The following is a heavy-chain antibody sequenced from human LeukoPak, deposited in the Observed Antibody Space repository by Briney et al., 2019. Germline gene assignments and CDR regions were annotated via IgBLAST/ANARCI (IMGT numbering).Heavy chain of an antibody. J-gene: IGHJ3*01. Sequence: PSVPLSLPCTVYVGPLRGHYGSWMRQSTGKGVEGIGDIHHDGRTKYSPSLRSRVTIVIDTSKNEFSLRLTRVTAADTAMYFCAREPEPQDYGDTFDTYDLWGQGTMAIVSS. CDR2: IHHDGRT. V-gene: IGHV4-34*01. CDR1: VGPLRGHY. CDR3: AREPEPQDYGDTFDTYDL. D-gene: IGHD4-17*01.